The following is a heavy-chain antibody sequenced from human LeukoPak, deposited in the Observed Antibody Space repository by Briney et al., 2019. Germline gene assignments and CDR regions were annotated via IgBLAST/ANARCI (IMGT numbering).Heavy chain of an antibody. CDR1: GFTFTTYW. CDR3: AKQGVHPPQPQH. V-gene: IGHV3-30*18. CDR2: ISYDGSNT. D-gene: IGHD3-10*01. J-gene: IGHJ1*01. Sequence: GESLRLSCAASGFTFTTYWMSWVRQAPGKGLEWVALISYDGSNTYYADSVKGRFTISRDNSKNTLYLQMNSLRVEDTAVYYCAKQGVHPPQPQH.